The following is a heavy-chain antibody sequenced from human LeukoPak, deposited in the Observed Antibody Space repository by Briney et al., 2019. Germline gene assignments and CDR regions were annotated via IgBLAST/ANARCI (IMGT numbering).Heavy chain of an antibody. V-gene: IGHV1-69*13. J-gene: IGHJ6*02. Sequence: SVKVSCKASGGTFSSYAISWVRQAPGQGLEWMGGIIPIFGTANYAQKFQGRVTITADESTSTAYMELSSLRSEDTAVYYCARSSYSSGSESYYYYGMDVWGQGTTVTVSS. CDR2: IIPIFGTA. D-gene: IGHD6-19*01. CDR3: ARSSYSSGSESYYYYGMDV. CDR1: GGTFSSYA.